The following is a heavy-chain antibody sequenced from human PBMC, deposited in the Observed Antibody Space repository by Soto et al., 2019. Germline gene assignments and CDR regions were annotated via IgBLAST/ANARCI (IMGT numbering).Heavy chain of an antibody. J-gene: IGHJ3*02. D-gene: IGHD2-15*01. Sequence: GASVKVSCKASGYTFTGYYMHWVRQAPGQGXEWMGWINPNSGGTNYAQKFQGRVTMTRDTSISTAYMELSRLRSGDTAVYYCAREKTRDIVVVVAAPAGDAFDIWGQGTMVTVS. CDR2: INPNSGGT. CDR1: GYTFTGYY. V-gene: IGHV1-2*02. CDR3: AREKTRDIVVVVAAPAGDAFDI.